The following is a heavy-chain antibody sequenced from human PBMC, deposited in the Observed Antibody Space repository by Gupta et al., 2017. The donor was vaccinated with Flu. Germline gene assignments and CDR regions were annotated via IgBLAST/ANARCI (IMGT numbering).Heavy chain of an antibody. CDR3: AKSLPDHSGSSDYGISYGMDV. CDR2: ISWNSGSI. D-gene: IGHD1-26*01. V-gene: IGHV3-9*01. CDR1: GFTFDDYA. J-gene: IGHJ6*02. Sequence: EVQLVESGGGLVQPGRYLRLSCAACGFTFDDYAMHWVRQAPGKGLEWVSGISWNSGSIGYADSVKGRFTISRDNAKNSLYLQMNSLRAEDTALYYCAKSLPDHSGSSDYGISYGMDVWGQGTTVTVSS.